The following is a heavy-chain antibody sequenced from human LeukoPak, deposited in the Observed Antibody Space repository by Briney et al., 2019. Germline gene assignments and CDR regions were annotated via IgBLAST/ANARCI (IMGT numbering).Heavy chain of an antibody. D-gene: IGHD6-6*01. Sequence: SQTLSLTCTVSGGSISSGGYYWSWIRQPPGKGLEWIGYIYHSGSTYYNPSLKSRVTISVDRSKNQFSLKLSSVTAADTAVYYCARYSSSSLNWFALNWFDPWGQGTLVTVSS. V-gene: IGHV4-30-2*01. J-gene: IGHJ5*02. CDR1: GGSISSGGYY. CDR3: ARYSSSSLNWFALNWFDP. CDR2: IYHSGST.